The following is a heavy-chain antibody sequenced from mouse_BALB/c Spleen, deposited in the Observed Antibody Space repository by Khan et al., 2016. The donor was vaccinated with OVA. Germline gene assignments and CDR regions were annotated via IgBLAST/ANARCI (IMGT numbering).Heavy chain of an antibody. V-gene: IGHV3-6*02. CDR2: ISYDGSK. Sequence: EVQLQESGPGLVKPSQSLSLTCSVTDYSITSGYYWNWLRQFPGNKLEWMGYISYDGSKNFNPSLKNRISITRDTSKNQFFLKLNSVTTEDTATYCCARGYPFAYWGQGTLVTVSA. CDR3: ARGYPFAY. J-gene: IGHJ3*01. CDR1: DYSITSGYY. D-gene: IGHD1-1*01.